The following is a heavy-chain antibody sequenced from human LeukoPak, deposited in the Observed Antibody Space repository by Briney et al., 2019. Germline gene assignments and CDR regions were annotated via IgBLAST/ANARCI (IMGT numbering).Heavy chain of an antibody. V-gene: IGHV4-59*01. CDR3: ARARNYYDSGSFQH. CDR2: IYYSGST. J-gene: IGHJ1*01. D-gene: IGHD3-22*01. CDR1: GGSISSYY. Sequence: SETLSLTCPVSGGSISSYYWSWIRQPPGKGLGWIGYIYYSGSTNYNPSLKSRVTISVDTSKNQFSLKLSSVTAADTAVYYCARARNYYDSGSFQHWGQGTLVTVSS.